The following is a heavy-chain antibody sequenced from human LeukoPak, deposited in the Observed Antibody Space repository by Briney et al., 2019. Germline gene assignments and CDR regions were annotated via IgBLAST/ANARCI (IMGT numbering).Heavy chain of an antibody. D-gene: IGHD3-22*01. J-gene: IGHJ6*02. CDR2: IIPIFGTA. V-gene: IGHV1-69*13. Sequence: SVKVSCKASGGTFSSYAISWVRQAPGQGLEWMGGIIPIFGTANYAQKFQGRVTITADESTSTAYMELSSLRSEDTAVYYCARGGYDSSGYYSASPIHHYYYYGMDVWGQGTTVTVSS. CDR3: ARGGYDSSGYYSASPIHHYYYYGMDV. CDR1: GGTFSSYA.